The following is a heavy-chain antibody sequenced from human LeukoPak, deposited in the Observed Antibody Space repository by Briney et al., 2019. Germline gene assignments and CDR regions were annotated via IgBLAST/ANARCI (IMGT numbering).Heavy chain of an antibody. V-gene: IGHV3-23*01. D-gene: IGHD6-19*01. J-gene: IGHJ4*02. CDR3: AKDSSGWYVHY. Sequence: RGSLRLSCAASGFTFSSYAMSWVRQAPGKGLEWVSAISGSGGSTYYADSVKGRFTISRDNSKNTLYLQMNSLRAEDTAVYYCAKDSSGWYVHYWGQGTLVTVSS. CDR1: GFTFSSYA. CDR2: ISGSGGST.